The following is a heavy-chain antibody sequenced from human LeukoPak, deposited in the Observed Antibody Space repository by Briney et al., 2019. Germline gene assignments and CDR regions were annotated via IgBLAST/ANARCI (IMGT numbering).Heavy chain of an antibody. D-gene: IGHD1-26*01. J-gene: IGHJ4*02. V-gene: IGHV3-48*01. CDR3: VFVPWD. CDR2: ISSSSSTI. CDR1: GFPLVGYG. Sequence: GGPLSPPGAASGFPLVGYGMTGVRRAPGKGLEWVSYISSSSSTIYYADSVKGRFTISRDNAKNSLYLQMNSLRAEDTAVYYCVFVPWDWGQGTLVTVSS.